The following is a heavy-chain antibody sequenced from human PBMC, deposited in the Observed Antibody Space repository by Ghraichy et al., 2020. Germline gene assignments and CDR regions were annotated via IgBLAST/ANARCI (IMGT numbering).Heavy chain of an antibody. Sequence: GGSLRLSCVASEFTFSNYAMTWVRQAPGRGLEWVSTLSGSASNTYYPDSVKGRFTISRDNSKNTLYLQLTNLRVEDTAVSYCVKDTRRQIIVVVAANANSYYAMDVWGQGTTVTVSS. V-gene: IGHV3-23*01. CDR2: LSGSASNT. D-gene: IGHD2-15*01. J-gene: IGHJ6*02. CDR3: VKDTRRQIIVVVAANANSYYAMDV. CDR1: EFTFSNYA.